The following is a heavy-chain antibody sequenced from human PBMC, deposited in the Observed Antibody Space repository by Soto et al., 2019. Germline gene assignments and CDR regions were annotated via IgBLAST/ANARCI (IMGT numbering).Heavy chain of an antibody. CDR3: ARYCSSISCYTAGMDV. CDR1: GFSLSTSGVG. J-gene: IGHJ6*02. V-gene: IGHV2-5*02. Sequence: SGPTLVNPTQTLTLTCTVSGFSLSTSGVGVGWIRQPPGKALEWLALIYWDDDKRYSPSLKSRLTITKDTSKNQVVLTMTNMDPVDTATYYCARYCSSISCYTAGMDVWGLGTTVTVSS. D-gene: IGHD2-2*02. CDR2: IYWDDDK.